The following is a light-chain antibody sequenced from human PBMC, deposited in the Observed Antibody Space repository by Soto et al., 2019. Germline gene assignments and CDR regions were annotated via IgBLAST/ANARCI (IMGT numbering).Light chain of an antibody. CDR3: KSYAGSNNYV. CDR1: KNDIGVYDF. V-gene: IGLV2-8*01. Sequence: LTQPPSASGSPGHSGTISCTGTKNDIGVYDFVSWYQHHPGKAPRLIIYEVVQRPSGVPDRFSGSKSGNTASLTVSGLPAADEADYFCKSYAGSNNYVFGSGTKLTV. CDR2: EVV. J-gene: IGLJ1*01.